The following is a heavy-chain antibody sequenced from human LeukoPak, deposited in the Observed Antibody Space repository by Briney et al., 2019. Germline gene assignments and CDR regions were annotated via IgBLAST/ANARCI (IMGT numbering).Heavy chain of an antibody. CDR3: ARWVTACSIDY. J-gene: IGHJ4*02. CDR1: GGSIGSYY. Sequence: SETLSLTCTVSGGSIGSYYWTSIRQPPGKGLEWIGYIYYSGSTDYNPSLKSRVTISVDTSKKQFSLNLSSVTAADTAVYYCARWVTACSIDYWGQGTLVTVSS. V-gene: IGHV4-59*08. D-gene: IGHD4-23*01. CDR2: IYYSGST.